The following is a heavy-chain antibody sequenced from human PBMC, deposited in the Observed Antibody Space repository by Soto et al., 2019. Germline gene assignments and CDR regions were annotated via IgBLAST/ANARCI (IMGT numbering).Heavy chain of an antibody. Sequence: EVQLLESGGGLVQPGGSLRLSCAASGFTFSSYAMSWVRQAPGKGLEWVSGISGGGDSTSHADSVKGRCTISRDNSKNTLYLQMNSLRAEDTAVYYCAKDHGFHYYDSSGYLPPDYWGQGTLVTVSS. CDR2: ISGGGDST. J-gene: IGHJ4*02. D-gene: IGHD3-22*01. CDR1: GFTFSSYA. CDR3: AKDHGFHYYDSSGYLPPDY. V-gene: IGHV3-23*01.